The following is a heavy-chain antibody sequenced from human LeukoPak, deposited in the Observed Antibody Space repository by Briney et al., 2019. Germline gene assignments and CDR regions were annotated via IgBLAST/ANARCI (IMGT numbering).Heavy chain of an antibody. CDR1: GGSNSSGSYY. V-gene: IGHV4-61*02. CDR3: ARGGATVIAPFDY. CDR2: IYTSGST. Sequence: PSETLSLTCTVSGGSNSSGSYYWSWIRQPAGKGLEWIGRIYTSGSTNYNPSLKSRVTISVDTSKNQFSLKLSSVTAADTAVYYCARGGATVIAPFDYWGQGTLVTVSS. J-gene: IGHJ4*02. D-gene: IGHD4-11*01.